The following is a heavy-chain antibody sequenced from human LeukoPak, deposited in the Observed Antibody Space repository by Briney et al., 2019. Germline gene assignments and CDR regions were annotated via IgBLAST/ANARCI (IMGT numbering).Heavy chain of an antibody. Sequence: ASVKVSCKASGYTFTSYAMHWVRQAPGQRLEWMGWINAGNGNTKYSQKFQGRVTITTDESTSTAYMELSSLRSEDTAVYYCAREGTQGLDYYYYYMDVWGKGTTVTVSS. CDR1: GYTFTSYA. D-gene: IGHD1-14*01. V-gene: IGHV1-3*01. CDR3: AREGTQGLDYYYYYMDV. CDR2: INAGNGNT. J-gene: IGHJ6*03.